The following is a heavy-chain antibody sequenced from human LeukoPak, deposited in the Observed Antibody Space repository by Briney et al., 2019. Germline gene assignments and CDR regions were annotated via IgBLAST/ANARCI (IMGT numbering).Heavy chain of an antibody. CDR2: IYYSGST. V-gene: IGHV4-59*01. D-gene: IGHD1-26*01. Sequence: PSETLSLTCTVSGGSIRSYYWGWIRQPPGKGLEWIGYIYYSGSTSYNPSLKSRVTISVDTSKNQFFLNLSSVTAADTAVYYCASPSLRGSNAFDIWGQGTMVTVSS. CDR3: ASPSLRGSNAFDI. J-gene: IGHJ3*02. CDR1: GGSIRSYY.